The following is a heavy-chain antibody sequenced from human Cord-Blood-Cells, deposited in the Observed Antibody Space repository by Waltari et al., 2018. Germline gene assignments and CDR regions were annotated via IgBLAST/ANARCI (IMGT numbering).Heavy chain of an antibody. CDR2: ISSSSSYI. J-gene: IGHJ4*01. CDR3: AGGIAAAGDY. D-gene: IGHD6-13*01. Sequence: EVQLVESGGGLVKPGGSLRLSCPASGFTFSSYSMNWVRQAPGKGLEWVSSISSSSSYIYYADSVKGRFTISRDNAKNSLYLQMNSLRAEDTAVYYCAGGIAAAGDYWGQEPWSPSPQ. CDR1: GFTFSSYS. V-gene: IGHV3-21*01.